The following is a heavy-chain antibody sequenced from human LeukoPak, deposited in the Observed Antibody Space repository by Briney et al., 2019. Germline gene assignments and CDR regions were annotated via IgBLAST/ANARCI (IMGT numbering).Heavy chain of an antibody. CDR1: GFTFSSYG. Sequence: GGSLRLSCAASGFTFSSYGMHWVRQAPGKGLEWVAVISYDGSNKYYADSVKGRFTISRDNSKNTLYLQMNSLRAEDTAVYYCAKDTAYDFWSGYFVYYYYYMDVWGKGTTVTVSS. CDR3: AKDTAYDFWSGYFVYYYYYMDV. D-gene: IGHD3-3*01. V-gene: IGHV3-30*18. J-gene: IGHJ6*03. CDR2: ISYDGSNK.